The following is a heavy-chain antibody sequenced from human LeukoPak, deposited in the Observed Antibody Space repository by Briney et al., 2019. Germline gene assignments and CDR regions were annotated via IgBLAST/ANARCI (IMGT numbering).Heavy chain of an antibody. CDR1: GGTFSSYA. V-gene: IGHV1-69*04. CDR3: ARDSEGYTAMDIDY. Sequence: VASVKVSCKASGGTFSSYAMSWVRQAPGQGLEWMGRIIPILGIANYAQKFQGRVTITADKYTSTAYMELSSLTAEDTAVYYCARDSEGYTAMDIDYWGQGTLVTVSS. D-gene: IGHD5-18*01. CDR2: IIPILGIA. J-gene: IGHJ4*02.